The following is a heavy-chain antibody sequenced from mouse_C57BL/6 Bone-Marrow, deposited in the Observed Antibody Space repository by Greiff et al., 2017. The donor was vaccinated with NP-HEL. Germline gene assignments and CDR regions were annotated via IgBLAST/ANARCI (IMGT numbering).Heavy chain of an antibody. CDR1: GYTFTSYG. V-gene: IGHV1-81*01. Sequence: QVQLQQSGAELARPGASVKLSCKASGYTFTSYGIRWVKQRTGRGLEWIGEIDPRSGNTYYNEKFKGKATLTADKSSSTAYMELRSLTSEDSAVYSGTRMRFYVMDDWGQGTSVTVSS. J-gene: IGHJ4*01. CDR2: IDPRSGNT. CDR3: TRMRFYVMDD.